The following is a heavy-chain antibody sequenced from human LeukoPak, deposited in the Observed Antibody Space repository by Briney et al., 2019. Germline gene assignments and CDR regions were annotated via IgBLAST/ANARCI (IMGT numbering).Heavy chain of an antibody. J-gene: IGHJ3*02. CDR3: ARRWGTGDGFDI. V-gene: IGHV5-10-1*01. D-gene: IGHD7-27*01. Sequence: GESLRISCKGSGYSFTTYWISWVRQMPGEGPEWMGRIHPSDSDTDYSPSFQGHVTFSTDKSISTAYLQWSSLKASDTAMYYCARRWGTGDGFDIWGQGTMVTVSS. CDR1: GYSFTTYW. CDR2: IHPSDSDT.